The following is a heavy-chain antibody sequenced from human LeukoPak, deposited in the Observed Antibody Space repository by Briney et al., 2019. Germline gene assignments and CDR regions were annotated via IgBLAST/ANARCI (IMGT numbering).Heavy chain of an antibody. CDR2: IYHSGNS. CDR3: ARAETYSSGWYDAFFDY. D-gene: IGHD6-19*01. Sequence: SETLSLTCAVYGGSFSGYYWGWIRQPPGKGLEWIVSIYHSGNSYYNPSLKSRATISVDTSKNHFSLKLRSVTAADTAVYYCARAETYSSGWYDAFFDYWGQGTLVTVSS. V-gene: IGHV4-38-2*01. CDR1: GGSFSGYY. J-gene: IGHJ4*02.